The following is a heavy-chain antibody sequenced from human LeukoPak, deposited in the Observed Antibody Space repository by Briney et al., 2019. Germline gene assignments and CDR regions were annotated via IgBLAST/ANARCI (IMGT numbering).Heavy chain of an antibody. D-gene: IGHD2-2*02. Sequence: GGSLRLSCAASGLTVSSNYMSWVRQAPGKGLEWVSVIYSGGSTYYADSVKGRFTISRDNSKNTLYLQMNSLRAEDTAVYYCAREGCSSTSCYSGGMDVWGQGTTVTVSS. CDR1: GLTVSSNY. CDR3: AREGCSSTSCYSGGMDV. V-gene: IGHV3-66*02. CDR2: IYSGGST. J-gene: IGHJ6*02.